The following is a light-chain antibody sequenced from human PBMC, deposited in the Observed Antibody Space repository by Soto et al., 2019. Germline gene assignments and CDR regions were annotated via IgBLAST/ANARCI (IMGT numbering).Light chain of an antibody. CDR1: QDIGNY. CDR3: QQASSFPLT. J-gene: IGKJ4*01. CDR2: SAS. V-gene: IGKV1-12*01. Sequence: DIQMTQSPSSLSASVGDRVTITCRASQDIGNYLAWFQQKPGKAPKLLIYSASSLQSGVPSRFSGRGSGTIFTLTISSLQPEDFASYYCQQASSFPLTFGGGTQVEIK.